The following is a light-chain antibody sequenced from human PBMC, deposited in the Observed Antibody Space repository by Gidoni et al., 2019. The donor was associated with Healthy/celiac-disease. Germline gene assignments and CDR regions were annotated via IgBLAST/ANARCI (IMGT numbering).Light chain of an antibody. CDR3: QQYNSYSMYT. CDR1: QSISSW. Sequence: DIQTTQSPSTLSASVGDRVTITCRASQSISSWFAWYQQKPGKAPKLLIYTASSLESGVPSRFSGSGSGTEFTLTISSLQPDDFATYYCQQYNSYSMYTFGQGTKLEIK. J-gene: IGKJ2*01. V-gene: IGKV1-5*03. CDR2: TAS.